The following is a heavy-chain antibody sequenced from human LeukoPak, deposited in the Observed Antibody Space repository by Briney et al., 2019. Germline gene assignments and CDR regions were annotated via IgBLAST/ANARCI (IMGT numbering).Heavy chain of an antibody. V-gene: IGHV3-23*01. CDR3: AKAIDSRGHWYERGADY. J-gene: IGHJ4*02. D-gene: IGHD2-21*02. Sequence: GGSLRLSCAASGFAFRDYAMSWVRQVTGEALEWVATVSGDGSQTYDSVSLKGRFTISRDNFDNTVYLRMSGLRAEDTAIYYCAKAIDSRGHWYERGADYWGQGTPVTVSS. CDR2: VSGDGSQT. CDR1: GFAFRDYA.